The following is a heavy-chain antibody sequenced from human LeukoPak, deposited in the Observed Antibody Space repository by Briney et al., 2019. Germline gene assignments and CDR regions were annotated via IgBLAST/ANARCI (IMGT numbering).Heavy chain of an antibody. Sequence: ASVKVSCKASGYTFTANYMHWVRQAPGQGLEWMGWIDTNSGGTNYAQKFQGRVTITRDTSIGTAYMELSSLISDDTAVYYCASAALCAGGSCYLHRVASWGPGSLVTVSS. D-gene: IGHD2-15*01. V-gene: IGHV1-2*02. CDR2: IDTNSGGT. CDR1: GYTFTANY. J-gene: IGHJ4*02. CDR3: ASAALCAGGSCYLHRVAS.